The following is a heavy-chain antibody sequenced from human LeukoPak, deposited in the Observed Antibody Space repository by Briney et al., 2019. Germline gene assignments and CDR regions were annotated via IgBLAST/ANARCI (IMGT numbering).Heavy chain of an antibody. CDR1: GFTFSSYS. CDR2: ISSSSSYI. D-gene: IGHD2-2*01. Sequence: GGSLRLSCAASGFTFSSYSMNWVRQAPGKGLEWVSSISSSSSYIYYADSVKGRFTISRDNAKNSLYLQMNSLRAEDTAVYYCGGTAAIYYYYYYMDVWGKGTTVTVSS. V-gene: IGHV3-21*01. CDR3: GGTAAIYYYYYYMDV. J-gene: IGHJ6*03.